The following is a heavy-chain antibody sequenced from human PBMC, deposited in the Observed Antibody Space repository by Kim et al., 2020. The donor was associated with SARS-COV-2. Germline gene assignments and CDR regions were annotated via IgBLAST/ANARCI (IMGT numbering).Heavy chain of an antibody. CDR2: IYYSGST. D-gene: IGHD3-10*01. Sequence: SETLSLTCTVSGGSISSYYWSWIRQPPGKGLEWIGYIYYSGSTNYNPSLKSRVTISVDTSKNQFSLKLSSVTAADTAVYYCASGRRSGSIFDYWGQGTLVTVSS. CDR1: GGSISSYY. J-gene: IGHJ4*02. V-gene: IGHV4-59*01. CDR3: ASGRRSGSIFDY.